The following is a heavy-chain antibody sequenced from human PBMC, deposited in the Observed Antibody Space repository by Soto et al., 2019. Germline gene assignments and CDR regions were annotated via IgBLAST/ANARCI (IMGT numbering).Heavy chain of an antibody. CDR2: INHSGST. Sequence: PSETLSLTCAVYGGSFSGYYWSWIRQPPGKGLEWIGEINHSGSTNYNPSLKSRVTISVDTPKNQFSLKLSSVTAADTAVYYCKYNVPGPRECYGMDVWGQGTTVTVSS. V-gene: IGHV4-34*01. J-gene: IGHJ6*02. D-gene: IGHD3-10*01. CDR3: KYNVPGPRECYGMDV. CDR1: GGSFSGYY.